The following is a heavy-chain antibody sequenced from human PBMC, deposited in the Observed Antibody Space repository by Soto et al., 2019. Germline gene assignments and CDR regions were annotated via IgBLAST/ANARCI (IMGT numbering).Heavy chain of an antibody. D-gene: IGHD3-10*01. V-gene: IGHV1-18*04. CDR2: ISAYNGNT. J-gene: IGHJ4*02. CDR3: ARDVGTSITMVRGVIDY. CDR1: GYTFTSYG. Sequence: WASVEVSWKGSGYTFTSYGISWVLQAPGQGLEWMGWISAYNGNTNYAQKLQGRVTMTTDTSTSTAYMELRSLRSDDTAVYYCARDVGTSITMVRGVIDYWGQGTLVTVSS.